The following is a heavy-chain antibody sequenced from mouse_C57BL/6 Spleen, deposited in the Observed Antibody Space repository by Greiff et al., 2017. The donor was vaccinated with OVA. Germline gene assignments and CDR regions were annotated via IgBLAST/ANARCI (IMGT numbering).Heavy chain of an antibody. CDR3: ARGQEYSFAY. CDR2: ISYDGSN. D-gene: IGHD5-2*01. V-gene: IGHV3-6*01. Sequence: VQLKESGPGLVKPSQSLSLTCSVTGYSITSGYYWNWIRQFPGNKLEWMGYISYDGSNNYNPSLKNRISITRDTSKNQFFLKLNSVTTEDTATYYCARGQEYSFAYWGQGTLVTVSA. CDR1: GYSITSGYY. J-gene: IGHJ3*01.